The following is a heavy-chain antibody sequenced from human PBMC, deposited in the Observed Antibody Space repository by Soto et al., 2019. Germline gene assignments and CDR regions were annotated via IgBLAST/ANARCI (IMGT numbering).Heavy chain of an antibody. V-gene: IGHV4-31*03. CDR3: ARTTFYAIFTAYYALCDY. CDR1: GGSISSGSFY. D-gene: IGHD3-9*01. CDR2: ISDSGSS. Sequence: QVQLQESGPGLVKPSQTLTLTCTVSGGSISSGSFYWSWIRQHPGKGLEWIGHISDSGSSYYNPSLRSRGAISVDTSKNQFSLKLSAVTAADTAVYFFARTTFYAIFTAYYALCDYWGQGTLVTVSS. J-gene: IGHJ4*02.